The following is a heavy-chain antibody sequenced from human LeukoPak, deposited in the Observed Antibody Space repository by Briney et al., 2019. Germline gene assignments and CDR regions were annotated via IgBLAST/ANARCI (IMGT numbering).Heavy chain of an antibody. V-gene: IGHV4-34*01. J-gene: IGHJ4*02. CDR3: ARAPSTSLGNDY. D-gene: IGHD2-2*01. CDR1: GGSFSGYY. Sequence: SETLSLTCAVYGGSFSGYYWSWIRQPPGKGLEWIGEINHSGSTNYNPSLESRVTISVDTSKNQFSLKLSSMTAADTAVYYCARAPSTSLGNDYWGQGTLVTVSS. CDR2: INHSGST.